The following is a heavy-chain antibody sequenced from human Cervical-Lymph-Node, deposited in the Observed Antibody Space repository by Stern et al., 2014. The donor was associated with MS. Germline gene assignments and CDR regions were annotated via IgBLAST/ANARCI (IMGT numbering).Heavy chain of an antibody. CDR3: ARSPATPSGYDRFDY. CDR2: IFPRDSNT. J-gene: IGHJ4*02. CDR1: GYLFDDYW. V-gene: IGHV5-51*03. Sequence: EVQLVESGAEVKKPGESLKISCEASGYLFDDYWIGWVRQMSGRGLELVAIIFPRDSNTRYSPSVQGQVTISADKSISTAYLQWSGRRAAAPPIYSWARSPATPSGYDRFDYWGQGALVTVSS. D-gene: IGHD5-12*01.